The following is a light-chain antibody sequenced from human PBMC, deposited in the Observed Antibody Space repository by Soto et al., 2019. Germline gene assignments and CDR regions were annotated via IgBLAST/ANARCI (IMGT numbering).Light chain of an antibody. V-gene: IGLV4-69*01. Sequence: QSVLTQSPSASASLGASVKLTCTLSSGHSSYAIAWHQQQQEKGPRYLMKLNSDGSHSKGDGIPDRFSGSSSGAERYLTISSLQYEDEADYYCQTWGTGIVVFGGGTKVTVL. J-gene: IGLJ2*01. CDR1: SGHSSYA. CDR2: LNSDGSH. CDR3: QTWGTGIVV.